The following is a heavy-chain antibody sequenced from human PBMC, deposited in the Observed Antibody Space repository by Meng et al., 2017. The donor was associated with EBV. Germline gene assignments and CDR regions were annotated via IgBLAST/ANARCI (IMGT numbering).Heavy chain of an antibody. V-gene: IGHV1-69*01. Sequence: QGWLVESEAEVKKPGSSVKVSCKTSGGPFRNYAISWVRQAPGQGLEWLGGFLPTLGAPNYAQKFHGRVSITADESTSTHYMDLSSLRSEDTAVYYCASESGRGYTPDYWGQGTLVTVSS. CDR1: GGPFRNYA. J-gene: IGHJ4*02. D-gene: IGHD3-10*01. CDR3: ASESGRGYTPDY. CDR2: FLPTLGAP.